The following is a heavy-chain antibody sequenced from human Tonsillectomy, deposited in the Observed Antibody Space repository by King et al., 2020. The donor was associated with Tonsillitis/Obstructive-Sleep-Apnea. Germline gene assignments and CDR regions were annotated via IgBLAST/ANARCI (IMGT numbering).Heavy chain of an antibody. CDR1: GGSISSYY. V-gene: IGHV4-59*01. CDR2: IYYSGIT. J-gene: IGHJ3*02. Sequence: QLQESGPGLVKPSETLSLTCTVSGGSISSYYWSWIRQPPGKGLEWIGYIYYSGITNCNPSLKSRVTISVDTSKNQFSLKLSSVTAADTAVYYCARDRGSPYDAFDIWAQGTMVTVSS. D-gene: IGHD3-10*01. CDR3: ARDRGSPYDAFDI.